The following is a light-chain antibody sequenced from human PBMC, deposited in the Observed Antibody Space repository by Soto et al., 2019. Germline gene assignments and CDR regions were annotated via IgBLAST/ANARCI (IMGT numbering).Light chain of an antibody. CDR2: EVS. CDR3: SSYTSGSTYV. V-gene: IGLV2-14*01. J-gene: IGLJ1*01. Sequence: QSALTQPASVSGSPGQSITISCTGTSSDVGGYNYVSWYQQHPGKAPKLMIYEVSNRPSGVSNRFSGSKSGNTASLTISGLRAEDEADYYCSSYTSGSTYVFGTGTKVTVL. CDR1: SSDVGGYNY.